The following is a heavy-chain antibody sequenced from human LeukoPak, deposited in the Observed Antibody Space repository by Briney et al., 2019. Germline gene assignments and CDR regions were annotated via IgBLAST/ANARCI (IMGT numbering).Heavy chain of an antibody. J-gene: IGHJ5*02. V-gene: IGHV1-2*02. Sequence: ASVKASCKASGYSFTGDYVYWVRQAPGQGLEWMGWINPNSGGKNYAQKFQGRVTMTRDTSISTAYMELSSLRSDDTAVYYCAGSSSSGNWFDPWGQGTLVTVSS. CDR2: INPNSGGK. CDR3: AGSSSSGNWFDP. CDR1: GYSFTGDY. D-gene: IGHD6-6*01.